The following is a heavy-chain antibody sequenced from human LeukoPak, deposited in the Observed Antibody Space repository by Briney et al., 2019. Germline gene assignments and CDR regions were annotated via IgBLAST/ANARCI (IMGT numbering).Heavy chain of an antibody. J-gene: IGHJ6*02. Sequence: ASVKVSCKVSGYTLTELSMHWVRQAPGKGLEWMGGFDPEDGETIYAQKFQGRVTMTEDTSTDTAYMELSSLRSEDTAVYYCATASLGSGSLGPYGMDVWGQGTTVTVSS. CDR2: FDPEDGET. D-gene: IGHD3-10*01. CDR1: GYTLTELS. CDR3: ATASLGSGSLGPYGMDV. V-gene: IGHV1-24*01.